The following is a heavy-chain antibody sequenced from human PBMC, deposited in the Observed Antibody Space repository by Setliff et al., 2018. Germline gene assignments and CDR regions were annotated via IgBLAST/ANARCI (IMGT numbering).Heavy chain of an antibody. CDR2: IYPGDSDT. Sequence: GESLKISCKVSGDNLTTYWIGWVRQMPGKGLEWMGIIYPGDSDTRYSPSFQGLVTISGDKSLTTAYLQWSSLKASDTAMYYCATRTYHDILTGYYDPIPIGAFDMWGPGTMVTVSS. D-gene: IGHD3-9*01. J-gene: IGHJ3*02. CDR1: GDNLTTYW. V-gene: IGHV5-51*01. CDR3: ATRTYHDILTGYYDPIPIGAFDM.